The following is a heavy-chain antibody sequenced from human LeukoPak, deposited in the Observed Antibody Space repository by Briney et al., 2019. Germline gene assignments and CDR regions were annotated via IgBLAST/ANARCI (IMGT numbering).Heavy chain of an antibody. CDR3: AVPTIPSEGAAFDI. Sequence: GGSLRLSCAASGFTFSSYSMNWVRQAPGKGLEWVSSISSSSSYIYYADSVKGRFTISRDNAKNSLYLQMNSLRAEDTAVYYCAVPTIPSEGAAFDIWGQGTMVTVSS. V-gene: IGHV3-21*01. CDR1: GFTFSSYS. CDR2: ISSSSSYI. J-gene: IGHJ3*02. D-gene: IGHD5-12*01.